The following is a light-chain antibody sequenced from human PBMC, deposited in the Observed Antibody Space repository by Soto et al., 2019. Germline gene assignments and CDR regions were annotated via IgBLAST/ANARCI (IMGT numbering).Light chain of an antibody. CDR1: QSVSSSY. CDR3: QQYGSSSLT. CDR2: GAS. Sequence: EIVLTQSPGTLSLSPGERATLSCRASQSVSSSYLAWYQQKPGQAPRLLIYGASISATGIPDRFSGSGSGTDFTLTISRLEPEDFAVYYCQQYGSSSLTFGGGTKVEIK. J-gene: IGKJ4*01. V-gene: IGKV3-20*01.